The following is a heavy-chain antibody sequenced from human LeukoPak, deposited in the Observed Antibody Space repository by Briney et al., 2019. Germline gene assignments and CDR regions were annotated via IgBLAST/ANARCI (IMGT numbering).Heavy chain of an antibody. CDR3: AKDLEQQQLPMDAFDI. J-gene: IGHJ3*02. V-gene: IGHV3-30*02. CDR2: IRYDGSNK. D-gene: IGHD6-13*01. Sequence: GGSLRLSCAASGFTFDDYAMHWVRQAPGKGLEWVAFIRYDGSNKYYADSVKGRFTISRDNSKNTLYLQMNSLRAEDTAVYYCAKDLEQQQLPMDAFDIWGQGTMVTVSS. CDR1: GFTFDDYA.